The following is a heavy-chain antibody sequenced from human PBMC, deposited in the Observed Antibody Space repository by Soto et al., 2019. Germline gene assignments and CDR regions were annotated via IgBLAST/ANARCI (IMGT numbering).Heavy chain of an antibody. CDR2: INHSGST. J-gene: IGHJ5*02. CDR1: GGSFSGYY. CDR3: ARRPYSSSLNWFDP. V-gene: IGHV4-34*01. D-gene: IGHD6-6*01. Sequence: QVQLQQWGAGLLKPSETLSLTCAVYGGSFSGYYWSWIRQPPGKGLGWIGEINHSGSTNYNPSLKSRVTISVDTSKNQFSLKLSSVTAADTAVYYCARRPYSSSLNWFDPWGQGTLVTVSS.